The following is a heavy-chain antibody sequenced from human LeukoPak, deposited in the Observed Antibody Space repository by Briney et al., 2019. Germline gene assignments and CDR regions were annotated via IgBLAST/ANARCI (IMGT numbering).Heavy chain of an antibody. Sequence: SETLTLTCAVYGGSFSGYYWSWIRQPPGKGLEWIGEINHSGSTNYNPSLKSRVTISVDTSKNQFSLKLSSVTAADTAVYYCARGVRELELRRAYFDYWGQGTLVTVSS. J-gene: IGHJ4*02. V-gene: IGHV4-34*01. CDR3: ARGVRELELRRAYFDY. CDR2: INHSGST. D-gene: IGHD1-7*01. CDR1: GGSFSGYY.